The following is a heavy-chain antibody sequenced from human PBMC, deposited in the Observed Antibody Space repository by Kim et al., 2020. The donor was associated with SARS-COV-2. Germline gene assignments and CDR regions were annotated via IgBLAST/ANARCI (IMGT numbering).Heavy chain of an antibody. V-gene: IGHV4-31*03. CDR3: ARDGGPGGYYDSSGRDGILFDP. Sequence: SETLSLTCTVSGGSISSGGYYWSWIRQHPGKGLEWIGYIYYSGSTYYNPSLKSRVTISVDTSKNQFSLKLSSVTAADTAVYYCARDGGPGGYYDSSGRDGILFDPWGQGTLVTVSS. D-gene: IGHD3-22*01. J-gene: IGHJ5*02. CDR1: GGSISSGGYY. CDR2: IYYSGST.